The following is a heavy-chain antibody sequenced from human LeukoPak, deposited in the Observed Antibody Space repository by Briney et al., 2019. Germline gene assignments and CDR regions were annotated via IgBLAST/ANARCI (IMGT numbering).Heavy chain of an antibody. D-gene: IGHD3-16*01. CDR1: GDSVSSNSAA. V-gene: IGHV6-1*01. Sequence: SQTLSLTCAISGDSVSSNSAAWNWIRQSPSRGLEWLARTYYRSKWYYNYALSMKSRITINPDTSKNQFSLQVNSVTPEDTAVYYCARDVPRMLEAGGGFINCFDQWGQGTLVTVSS. J-gene: IGHJ4*02. CDR2: TYYRSKWYY. CDR3: ARDVPRMLEAGGGFINCFDQ.